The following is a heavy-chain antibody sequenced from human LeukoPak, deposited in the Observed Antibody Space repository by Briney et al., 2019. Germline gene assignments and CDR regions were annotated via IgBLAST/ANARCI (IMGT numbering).Heavy chain of an antibody. CDR1: GYTFTGYY. Sequence: GASVKVSCKASGYTFTGYYMHWVRQAPGQGLEWMGWINPNSGGTNYAQKFQGRVTMTRDTSISTAYMELSRLRSDDTAVYYCARDSNSRTRYDILTGYHAYYYYYYMDVWGKGTTVTVSS. V-gene: IGHV1-2*02. CDR3: ARDSNSRTRYDILTGYHAYYYYYYMDV. J-gene: IGHJ6*03. D-gene: IGHD3-9*01. CDR2: INPNSGGT.